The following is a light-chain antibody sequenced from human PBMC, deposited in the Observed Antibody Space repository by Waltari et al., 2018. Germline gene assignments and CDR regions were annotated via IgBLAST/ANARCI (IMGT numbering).Light chain of an antibody. CDR3: QQSYSAPLA. CDR2: SSS. V-gene: IGKV1-39*01. CDR1: QAISTY. Sequence: DTLMTQSPSSLSASVGDRVTITCRASQAISTYVNWYQQTPGTAPKLLIFSSSPLHRGFSSRFSGSGSGTEFTLTISNLQPDDFATYYCQQSYSAPLAFGGGTKLDI. J-gene: IGKJ4*01.